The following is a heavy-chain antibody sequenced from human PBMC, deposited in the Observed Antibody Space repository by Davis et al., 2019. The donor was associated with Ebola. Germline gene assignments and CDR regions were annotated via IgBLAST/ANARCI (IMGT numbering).Heavy chain of an antibody. V-gene: IGHV1-8*01. Sequence: ASVQVSCKASGYIFSNYDINWVRQASGQGLEWMGWVNPYSVHTGYVEKFKGRVTMTGDSSISTAYMELSSLTIDDTAVYYCARGYSPKCRGGNCVNDFWGQGTLVTVST. D-gene: IGHD4-23*01. J-gene: IGHJ4*02. CDR3: ARGYSPKCRGGNCVNDF. CDR1: GYIFSNYD. CDR2: VNPYSVHT.